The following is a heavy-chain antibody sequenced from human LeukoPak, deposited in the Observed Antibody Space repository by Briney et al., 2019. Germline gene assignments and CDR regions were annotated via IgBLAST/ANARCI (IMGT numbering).Heavy chain of an antibody. CDR2: TYYRSKWYN. CDR1: GDSVSSNSAA. J-gene: IGHJ5*02. Sequence: SQTLSLTCAISGDSVSSNSAAWNWIRQSPSRGLEWLGRTYYRSKWYNDYAVSVKSRITINPDTSKNQFSLQLNSVTPEDTAVYYCARGYSSNWYLLHPTLWFDPWGQGTLVTVSS. CDR3: ARGYSSNWYLLHPTLWFDP. V-gene: IGHV6-1*01. D-gene: IGHD6-13*01.